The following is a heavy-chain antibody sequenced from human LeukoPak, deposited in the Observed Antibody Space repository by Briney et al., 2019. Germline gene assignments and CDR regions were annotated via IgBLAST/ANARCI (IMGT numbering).Heavy chain of an antibody. V-gene: IGHV4-34*01. D-gene: IGHD6-19*01. CDR1: GGSFSGYY. Sequence: SETLSLTCAVYGGSFSGYYWSWIRQPPGKGLEWIGEINHSGSTNYNPSLKSRVTISVDTSKNQFSLKLSSVTAADTAVYYCARVWAGSGWYLNHWGQGTLVTVSS. CDR3: ARVWAGSGWYLNH. CDR2: INHSGST. J-gene: IGHJ5*02.